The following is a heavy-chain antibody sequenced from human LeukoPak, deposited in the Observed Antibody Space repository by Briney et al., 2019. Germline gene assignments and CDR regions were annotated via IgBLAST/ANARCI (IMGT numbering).Heavy chain of an antibody. J-gene: IGHJ4*02. Sequence: GGSLRLSCAASGFTFNSYAMHWVRQAPGKGLEWVAVISYDGSNKYYADSVKGRFTISRDNAKNSLYLQINGLRTEDTAVYYCARGGGTTDYWGQGTLVTVSS. CDR2: ISYDGSNK. CDR1: GFTFNSYA. V-gene: IGHV3-30-3*01. D-gene: IGHD1-7*01. CDR3: ARGGGTTDY.